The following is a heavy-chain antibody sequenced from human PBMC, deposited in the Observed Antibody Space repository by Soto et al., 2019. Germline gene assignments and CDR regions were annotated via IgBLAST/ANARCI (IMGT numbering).Heavy chain of an antibody. D-gene: IGHD3-9*01. Sequence: EVQLVESGGDLVQPGRSLRLSCAASGFTFDDYAMHWVRQAPGKGLEWVSGISWNGGSVGYADSVKGRFTISRDNAKNSLYLQMNSLRAEDTAFYYCAKVSGNILTGNFPFDYWGQGTLVTVSS. V-gene: IGHV3-9*01. J-gene: IGHJ4*02. CDR3: AKVSGNILTGNFPFDY. CDR2: ISWNGGSV. CDR1: GFTFDDYA.